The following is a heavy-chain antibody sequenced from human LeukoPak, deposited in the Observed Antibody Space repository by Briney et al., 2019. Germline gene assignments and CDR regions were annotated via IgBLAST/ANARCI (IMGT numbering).Heavy chain of an antibody. CDR2: IYWDDDK. D-gene: IGHD3-9*01. CDR3: AHRRRYYDILTGYSKGRNWFDP. Sequence: SGPTLVKPTQTLTLTCTFSGFSLSTSGVGVGWIRQPPGKSLEWLALIYWDDDKRYSPSLKSRLTLTKDTSKNQVVLTMTNMDPVDTATYYCAHRRRYYDILTGYSKGRNWFDPWGQGTLVTVSS. J-gene: IGHJ5*02. CDR1: GFSLSTSGVG. V-gene: IGHV2-5*02.